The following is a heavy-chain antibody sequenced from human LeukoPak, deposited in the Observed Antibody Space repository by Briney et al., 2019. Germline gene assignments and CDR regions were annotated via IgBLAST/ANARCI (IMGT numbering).Heavy chain of an antibody. Sequence: ASVKVSCKASGYTFTSYGISWVRQAPGQGLEWMGWISAYNGNTNYAQKLQGRVTMTTDTSTSTAYMELRSLRSEDTAVYYCARANRPYYDFWSTVFDCWGQGTLVTVSS. CDR1: GYTFTSYG. J-gene: IGHJ4*02. D-gene: IGHD3-3*01. V-gene: IGHV1-18*01. CDR3: ARANRPYYDFWSTVFDC. CDR2: ISAYNGNT.